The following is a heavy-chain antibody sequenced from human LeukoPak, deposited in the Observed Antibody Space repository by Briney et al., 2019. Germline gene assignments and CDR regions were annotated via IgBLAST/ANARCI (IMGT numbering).Heavy chain of an antibody. CDR3: AEVESSYCRI. V-gene: IGHV3-23*01. CDR1: GLTFGNYG. J-gene: IGHJ4*02. CDR2: IGGGGSTT. Sequence: GGSLRLSCVASGLTFGNYGMNWVRQAPGKGPEWVSSIGGGGSTTYYADSVRGRFTISRDNSKNSMYLQMSSLRAEDTAIYYCAEVESSYCRIWGQGTLVTVSS. D-gene: IGHD3-10*01.